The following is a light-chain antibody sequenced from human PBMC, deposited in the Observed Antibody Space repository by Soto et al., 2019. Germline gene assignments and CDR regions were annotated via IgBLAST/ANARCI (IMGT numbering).Light chain of an antibody. J-gene: IGKJ2*01. CDR2: DAS. Sequence: EIVXXXSPAXXXLSPGERATXXXXXSQXVXXYLAWYQQKPGQAPRLLIYDASNRATGIPARFSGSGSWTDFTLTISSLEPEDFAVYYCQQRSNWPPVTFGQGTKLEIK. V-gene: IGKV3-11*01. CDR3: QQRSNWPPVT. CDR1: QXVXXY.